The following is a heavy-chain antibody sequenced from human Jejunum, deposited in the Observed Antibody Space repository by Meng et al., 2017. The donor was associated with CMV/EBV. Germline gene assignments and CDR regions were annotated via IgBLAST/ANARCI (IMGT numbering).Heavy chain of an antibody. Sequence: ASGFTFSDSAVRWVRQAPGKGLEYVSSVTTNGGNTYYANSVKDRVTISRDNSKNTLYLQMGSLRAEDMAVYYCARDRAGSGWSDFDSWGQGSLVTVSS. CDR2: VTTNGGNT. CDR1: GFTFSDSA. CDR3: ARDRAGSGWSDFDS. J-gene: IGHJ4*02. D-gene: IGHD6-19*01. V-gene: IGHV3-64*01.